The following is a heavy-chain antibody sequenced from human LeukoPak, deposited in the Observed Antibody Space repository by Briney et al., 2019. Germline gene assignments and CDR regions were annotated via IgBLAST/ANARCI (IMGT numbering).Heavy chain of an antibody. V-gene: IGHV3-7*04. CDR2: IKQDGSEK. CDR3: ATERRGYYDFWSGYSSWFDP. CDR1: GFTFSSYW. D-gene: IGHD3-3*01. Sequence: GGSLRLSCAASGFTFSSYWMSWVRQAPGKGLEWVANIKQDGSEKYYVDSVKGRFTISRDNAKNSLYLQMNSLRAEDTAVYYCATERRGYYDFWSGYSSWFDPWGQGTLVTVSS. J-gene: IGHJ5*02.